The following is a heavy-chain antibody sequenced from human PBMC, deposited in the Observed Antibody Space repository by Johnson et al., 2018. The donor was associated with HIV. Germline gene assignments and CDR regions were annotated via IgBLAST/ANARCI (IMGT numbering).Heavy chain of an antibody. D-gene: IGHD3-10*02. J-gene: IGHJ3*02. Sequence: VQLVESGGGLIQPGGSLRLSCAASGFTVSSNYMSWVRQAPGKGLEWVSVIYSGGSTYYADSVKGRFTISRDNSKNTLYLQMNSLRAEDTAVYYCAREEKMLTYAFDIWGQGTMVTVSS. CDR3: AREEKMLTYAFDI. V-gene: IGHV3-66*03. CDR1: GFTVSSNY. CDR2: IYSGGST.